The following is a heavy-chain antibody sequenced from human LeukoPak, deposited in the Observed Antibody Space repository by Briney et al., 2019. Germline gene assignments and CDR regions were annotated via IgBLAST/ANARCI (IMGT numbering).Heavy chain of an antibody. J-gene: IGHJ4*02. D-gene: IGHD1-1*01. CDR3: AREAVQHTHDY. Sequence: SETLSLTCTVSGGSISSSSYYWGWIRQPPGKGLEWIGSIYYSGSTYYNPSLKSRVTISVDTSKNQFSLKLSSVTAADTAVYYCAREAVQHTHDYWGQGTLVTVSS. CDR1: GGSISSSSYY. V-gene: IGHV4-39*02. CDR2: IYYSGST.